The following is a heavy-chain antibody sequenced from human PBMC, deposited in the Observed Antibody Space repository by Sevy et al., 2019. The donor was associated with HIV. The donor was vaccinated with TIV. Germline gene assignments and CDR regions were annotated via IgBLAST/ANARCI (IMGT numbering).Heavy chain of an antibody. CDR2: IYPGDSDT. V-gene: IGHV5-51*01. Sequence: GESLKISCKGSGYSFTSYWIGWVRQMPGKGLEWMGIIYPGDSDTSYSPSFQGQVTISADKSISTANLQWSSLKASDTAMYYCARRARYSSGWLPMGWLDPWGQGTLVTVSS. CDR3: ARRARYSSGWLPMGWLDP. J-gene: IGHJ5*02. CDR1: GYSFTSYW. D-gene: IGHD6-19*01.